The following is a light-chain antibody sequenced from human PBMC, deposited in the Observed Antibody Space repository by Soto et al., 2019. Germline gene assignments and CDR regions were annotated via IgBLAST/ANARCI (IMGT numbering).Light chain of an antibody. CDR3: NSQTTSGIRV. Sequence: QSVLTQPAFVSGSPGQSITISCTGTSTDVGDSNHVSWYQHHPGKAPKLIIYEVSYRPSGVSNRFSGSKSAYTASLTISGLQAEDEADYYCNSQTTSGIRVFGTGTKVTVL. J-gene: IGLJ1*01. CDR1: STDVGDSNH. CDR2: EVS. V-gene: IGLV2-14*01.